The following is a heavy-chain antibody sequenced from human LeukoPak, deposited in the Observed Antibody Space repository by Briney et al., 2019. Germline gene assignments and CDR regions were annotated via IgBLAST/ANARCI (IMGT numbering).Heavy chain of an antibody. D-gene: IGHD2/OR15-2a*01. CDR2: INSDGSWT. Sequence: GGSLRLSCAASGFTFSSNAMHWVRQVPGKGLVWVSRINSDGSWTSYADSVKGRFTISKDNAKNTVYLQMNSLRAEDTAVYYCVSFYETYWGRGTLVTVSS. V-gene: IGHV3-74*01. J-gene: IGHJ4*02. CDR3: VSFYETY. CDR1: GFTFSSNA.